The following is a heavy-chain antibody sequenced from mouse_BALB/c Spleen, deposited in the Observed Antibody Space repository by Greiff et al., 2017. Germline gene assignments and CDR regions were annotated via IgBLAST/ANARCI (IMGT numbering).Heavy chain of an antibody. CDR3: ARPHPGEEEFAY. CDR2: INPGSGGT. Sequence: QVQLQQSGAELVRPGTSVKVSCKASGYAFTNYLIEWVKQRPGQGLEWIGVINPGSGGTNYNEKFKGKATLTADKSSSTAYMQLSSLTSDDSAVYFCARPHPGEEEFAYWGQGTLVTVSA. V-gene: IGHV1-54*01. CDR1: GYAFTNYL. J-gene: IGHJ3*01. D-gene: IGHD4-1*01.